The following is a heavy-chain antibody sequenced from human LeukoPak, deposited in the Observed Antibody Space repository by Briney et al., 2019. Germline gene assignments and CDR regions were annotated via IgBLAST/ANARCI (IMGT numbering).Heavy chain of an antibody. V-gene: IGHV3-30*04. CDR3: ARPPNYFDSSVYTY. Sequence: GGSLRLSCAASGFTFSSYAMHWVRQAPGKGLEWVALISYDGSDEYYADSMKGRFTISRDNSKTTLYLQMNSLRPEDTAVYYCARPPNYFDSSVYTYWGQGTLVTVSS. CDR2: ISYDGSDE. CDR1: GFTFSSYA. D-gene: IGHD3-22*01. J-gene: IGHJ4*02.